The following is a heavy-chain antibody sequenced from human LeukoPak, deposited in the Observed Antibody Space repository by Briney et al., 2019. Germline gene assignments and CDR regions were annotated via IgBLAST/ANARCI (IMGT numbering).Heavy chain of an antibody. Sequence: PGGSLRLSCAASGFTVSSNYMSWVRQAPGKGLEWVSSISSSSSYIYYADSVKGRFTISRDNAKNSLYLQMNSLRAEDTAVYYCARDGAAVAKPLDWGQGTLVTVSS. CDR3: ARDGAAVAKPLD. D-gene: IGHD6-19*01. CDR1: GFTVSSNY. CDR2: ISSSSSYI. V-gene: IGHV3-21*01. J-gene: IGHJ4*02.